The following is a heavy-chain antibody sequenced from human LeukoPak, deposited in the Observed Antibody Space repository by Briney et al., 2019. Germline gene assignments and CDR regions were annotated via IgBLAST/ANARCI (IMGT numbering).Heavy chain of an antibody. D-gene: IGHD6-19*01. J-gene: IGHJ4*02. Sequence: ASVKVSCKASGYTFTSYDINCVRQASGQGLEWMGWINLKSGYTGYAQKFQGRVTITRDTSISTAYMELSSLRSEDTAVYYCARVAGSIDYWGQGTLVTVSS. V-gene: IGHV1-8*03. CDR3: ARVAGSIDY. CDR1: GYTFTSYD. CDR2: INLKSGYT.